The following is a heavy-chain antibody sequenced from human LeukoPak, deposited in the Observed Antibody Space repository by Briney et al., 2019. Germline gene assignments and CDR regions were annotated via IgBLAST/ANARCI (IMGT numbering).Heavy chain of an antibody. J-gene: IGHJ6*03. V-gene: IGHV1-8*03. CDR1: GYTFTSYD. CDR3: ARDGGKYYDFWSGYYNPLYYYYMDV. D-gene: IGHD3-3*01. Sequence: ASVKVSCKASGYTFTSYDINWVRQATGQGLEWMGWMNPNSGNTGYAQKFQGRVTITRNTSVSTAYMELSSLRSEDTAVYYCARDGGKYYDFWSGYYNPLYYYYMDVWAKGPRSPSP. CDR2: MNPNSGNT.